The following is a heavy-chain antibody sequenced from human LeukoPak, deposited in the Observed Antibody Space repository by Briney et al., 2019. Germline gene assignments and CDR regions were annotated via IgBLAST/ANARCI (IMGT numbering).Heavy chain of an antibody. V-gene: IGHV3-30*01. Sequence: PGRSLRLSCAASGFTFSSYAMHWVRQAPGKGLEWVAVISYDGSNKYYADSVKGRFTISRDNSKNTLYLQMNSLGAEDTAVYYCAREGSGSYPPFDYWGQGTLVTVSS. CDR3: AREGSGSYPPFDY. J-gene: IGHJ4*02. D-gene: IGHD1-26*01. CDR2: ISYDGSNK. CDR1: GFTFSSYA.